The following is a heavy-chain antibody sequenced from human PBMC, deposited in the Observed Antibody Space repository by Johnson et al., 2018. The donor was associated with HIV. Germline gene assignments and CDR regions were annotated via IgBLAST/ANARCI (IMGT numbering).Heavy chain of an antibody. D-gene: IGHD6-13*01. J-gene: IGHJ3*02. Sequence: VQLVESGGDLVQPGRSLKLACAASGFNFDVYAMHWVRQVLGKGLEWVSTISWNSGTIRYADSVKGRFTISRDNAKNTLYLQMNSLRVEDTAVYYCAKELAADGVDAFDIWGQGTMVTVS. CDR3: AKELAADGVDAFDI. CDR1: GFNFDVYA. V-gene: IGHV3-9*01. CDR2: ISWNSGTI.